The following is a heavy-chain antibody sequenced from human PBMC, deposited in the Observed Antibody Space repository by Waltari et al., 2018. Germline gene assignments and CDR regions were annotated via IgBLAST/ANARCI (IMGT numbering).Heavy chain of an antibody. CDR3: ARVAVVPYDY. Sequence: QVRLAQSGAEVKKPGASVKVSCKTSGYTFTSYYIHWVRQAPGQGLEWMGILDPSDGSTTYAQKFQGRVTMTNDTSTATVYMEMTSLKSDDTAVYYCARVAVVPYDYWGQGTLVTVSS. CDR2: LDPSDGST. D-gene: IGHD2-21*01. J-gene: IGHJ4*02. CDR1: GYTFTSYY. V-gene: IGHV1-46*01.